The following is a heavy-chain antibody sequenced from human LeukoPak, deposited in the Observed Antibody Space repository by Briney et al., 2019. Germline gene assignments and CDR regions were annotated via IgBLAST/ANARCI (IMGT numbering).Heavy chain of an antibody. CDR3: ARVRGYYDILTGANWFDP. CDR1: GGSFSGYY. J-gene: IGHJ5*02. Sequence: SETLSLTCAVYGGSFSGYYWSWIRQPPGKGLEWIGYTYYSGSTNYNPSLKSRVTISVDTSKNQFSLKLSSVTAADTAVYYCARVRGYYDILTGANWFDPWGQGTLVTVSS. CDR2: TYYSGST. D-gene: IGHD3-9*01. V-gene: IGHV4-59*01.